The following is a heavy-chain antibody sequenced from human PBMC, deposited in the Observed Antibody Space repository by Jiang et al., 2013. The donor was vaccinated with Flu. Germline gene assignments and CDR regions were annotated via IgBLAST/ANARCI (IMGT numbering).Heavy chain of an antibody. Sequence: GPGLVKPSETLSLTCTVSGGSVTSDTYYWVWIRQPPGKGLEWIGSIYYSGSTYYNPSLKSRVTMSVDTSKNQFSLRLTSVTAADTAVYFCARAQKISGFELPYFDYWGQGTLVTVSS. CDR1: GGSVTSDTYY. V-gene: IGHV4-39*07. D-gene: IGHD5-12*01. CDR3: ARAQKISGFELPYFDY. J-gene: IGHJ4*02. CDR2: IYYSGST.